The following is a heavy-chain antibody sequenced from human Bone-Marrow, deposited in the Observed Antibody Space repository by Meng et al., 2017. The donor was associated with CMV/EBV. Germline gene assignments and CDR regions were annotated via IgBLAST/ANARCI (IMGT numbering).Heavy chain of an antibody. V-gene: IGHV4-39*07. CDR3: ARASPLSGSFA. D-gene: IGHD3-10*01. Sequence: GSLRLSCTVSGGSISSSSYYWGWIRQPPGKGLEWIGSIYYSGSTYYNPSLKSRVTISVDTSKNQFSLKLSSVTAADTAVYYCARASPLSGSFAWGQGTRVTVSS. CDR1: GGSISSSSYY. J-gene: IGHJ4*02. CDR2: IYYSGST.